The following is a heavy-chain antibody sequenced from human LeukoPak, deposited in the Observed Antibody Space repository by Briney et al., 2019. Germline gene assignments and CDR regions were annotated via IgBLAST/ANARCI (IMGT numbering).Heavy chain of an antibody. CDR1: GYTFTGYY. CDR2: INPNSGGT. CDR3: ARDSKRIFGVVAKSYGMDV. J-gene: IGHJ6*02. V-gene: IGHV1-2*02. D-gene: IGHD3-3*01. Sequence: ASVKVSCKASGYTFTGYYMHWVRQAPGQGLEWMGWINPNSGGTSYAQKFQGRVTMTRDTSISTAYMELSRLRSDDTAVYYCARDSKRIFGVVAKSYGMDVWGQGTTVTVSS.